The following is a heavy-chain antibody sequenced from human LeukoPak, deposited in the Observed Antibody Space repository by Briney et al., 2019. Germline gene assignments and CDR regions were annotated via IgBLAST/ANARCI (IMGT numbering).Heavy chain of an antibody. CDR2: INPNSGGT. J-gene: IGHJ6*02. Sequence: ASVKVSCKASGYTFTGYYMHWVRQAPGQGLEWMGWINPNSGGTNYAQKFQGWVTMTRDTSISTAYMELSRLRSDDTAVYYCARDTLFLWFGGGPEYYSYYSGMDVWGQGTTVTVSS. CDR1: GYTFTGYY. V-gene: IGHV1-2*04. D-gene: IGHD3-10*01. CDR3: ARDTLFLWFGGGPEYYSYYSGMDV.